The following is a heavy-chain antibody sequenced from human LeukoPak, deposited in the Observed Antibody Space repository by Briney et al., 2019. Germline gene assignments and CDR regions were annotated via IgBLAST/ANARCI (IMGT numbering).Heavy chain of an antibody. CDR3: ARDAGRWLPEGENFDY. CDR2: ISSSGSTI. J-gene: IGHJ4*02. V-gene: IGHV3-48*03. CDR1: RFTFSSYA. Sequence: GGSLRLSCAASRFTFSSYAMHWVRQAPGKGLEWVSYISSSGSTIYYADSVKGRFTISRDNAKNSLYLQMNSLRAEDTAVYYCARDAGRWLPEGENFDYWGQGTLVTVSS. D-gene: IGHD5-24*01.